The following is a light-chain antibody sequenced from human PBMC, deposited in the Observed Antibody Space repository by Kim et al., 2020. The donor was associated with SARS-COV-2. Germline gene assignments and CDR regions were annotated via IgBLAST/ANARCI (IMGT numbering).Light chain of an antibody. J-gene: IGLJ7*01. V-gene: IGLV3-1*01. CDR1: KLGDKY. CDR3: QAWDSSTNAV. CDR2: QDS. Sequence: VSPGQTASITCSGDKLGDKYACWYQQKPGQSPVLVIYQDSKRPSGIPERFSGSNSGNTATLTISGTQAMDEADYYCQAWDSSTNAVFGGGTKVTVL.